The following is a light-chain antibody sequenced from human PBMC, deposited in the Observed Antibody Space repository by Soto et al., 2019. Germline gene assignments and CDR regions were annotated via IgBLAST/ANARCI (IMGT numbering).Light chain of an antibody. CDR1: QSVSSN. CDR3: QQYNNGPPIS. V-gene: IGKV3-15*01. J-gene: IGKJ5*01. CDR2: GAS. Sequence: THSQQTHSLPSGERALLACRAIQSVSSNYLAWYQQKPGQAPRLLIYGASTRATGIQARFSGSGSGTEFTLTISSLQSEDFAVYYCQQYNNGPPISFRQGTRLAI.